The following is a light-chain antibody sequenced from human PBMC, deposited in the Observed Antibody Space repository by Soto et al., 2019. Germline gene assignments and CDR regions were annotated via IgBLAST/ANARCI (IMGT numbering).Light chain of an antibody. Sequence: TQSPSSLSASVEDRVIITCRASQSVSSSYLAWYQQKPGQAPRLLIYGASSRATGIPDRFSGSGSGTDFTLTISRLEPEDFAVYYCQQYGRSRTFGQGTKV. CDR1: QSVSSSY. CDR2: GAS. J-gene: IGKJ1*01. V-gene: IGKV3-20*01. CDR3: QQYGRSRT.